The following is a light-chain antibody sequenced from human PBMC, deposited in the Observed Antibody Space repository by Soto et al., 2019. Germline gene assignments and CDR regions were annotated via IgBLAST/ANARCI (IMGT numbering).Light chain of an antibody. J-gene: IGLJ2*01. CDR2: DNN. CDR3: GTWERSLSAVV. V-gene: IGLV1-51*01. CDR1: SSNIGNNY. Sequence: QAVLTQPPSVSAAPGQKVTISCSGSSSNIGNNYVSWYQQLPGTAPKLLIYDNNKQPSGIPDRFSGSKSGTSATLGITGLQTGDEADYYCGTWERSLSAVVFGGGTKLTVL.